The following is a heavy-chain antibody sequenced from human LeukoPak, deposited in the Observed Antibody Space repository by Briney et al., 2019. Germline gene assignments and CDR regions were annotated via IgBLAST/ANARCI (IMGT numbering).Heavy chain of an antibody. V-gene: IGHV6-1*01. J-gene: IGHJ6*02. CDR3: ARDPVVPAAIGRVVNYYYGMDV. CDR1: GDSVSSNSAA. D-gene: IGHD2-2*01. Sequence: SQTLSLTCAISGDSVSSNSAAWNWIRQSPSRGLEWLGRTYYRSQWYNDYAVSVKSRITINPDTSKNQFSLQLNSVTPEDTAVYYCARDPVVPAAIGRVVNYYYGMDVWGQGTTVTVSS. CDR2: TYYRSQWYN.